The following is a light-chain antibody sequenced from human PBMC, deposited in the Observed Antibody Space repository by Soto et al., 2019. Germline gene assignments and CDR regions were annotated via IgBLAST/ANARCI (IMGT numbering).Light chain of an antibody. V-gene: IGLV3-21*02. CDR3: LVWDNGSDHYV. CDR1: NIASKT. Sequence: SYELTQPPSVSVAPGQTARITCGGNNIASKTVHWYQQRPGQAPVLVVYDDSDRPSGIPERFSGSNSGNTATLTISRVEAGDEAGYYCLVWDNGSDHYVFGTGTKVTVL. CDR2: DDS. J-gene: IGLJ1*01.